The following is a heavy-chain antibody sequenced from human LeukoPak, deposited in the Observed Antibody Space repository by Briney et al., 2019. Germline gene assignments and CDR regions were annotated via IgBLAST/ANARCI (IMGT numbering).Heavy chain of an antibody. D-gene: IGHD3-22*01. J-gene: IGHJ4*02. CDR3: ARGFGSGYYYEDY. CDR2: INPNSGGT. Sequence: GASXKVSCKASGYTFTCYYMHWVRQAPGQGLEWMGWINPNSGGTNYAQKFQGRVTMTRDTSISTAYMELSRLRSDDTAVYYCARGFGSGYYYEDYWGQGTLVTVSS. V-gene: IGHV1-2*02. CDR1: GYTFTCYY.